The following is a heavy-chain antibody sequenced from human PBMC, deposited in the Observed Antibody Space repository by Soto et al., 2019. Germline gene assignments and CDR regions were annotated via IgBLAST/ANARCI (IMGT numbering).Heavy chain of an antibody. V-gene: IGHV3-7*01. CDR3: ARVMEMATEFLDY. Sequence: EVQLVQSGGGLVQPGGSLRLACVASGFTFRGHRMTWVRQAPGKGLEWVANIDRDGSGKFYADSVRGRFTVSRDDADNSLFLQMRSLRAEDTALYYCARVMEMATEFLDYWGQGARVTVSS. J-gene: IGHJ4*02. CDR1: GFTFRGHR. CDR2: IDRDGSGK. D-gene: IGHD1-1*01.